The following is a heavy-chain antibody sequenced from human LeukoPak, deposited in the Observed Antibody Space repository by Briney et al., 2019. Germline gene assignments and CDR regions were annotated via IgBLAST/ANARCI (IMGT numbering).Heavy chain of an antibody. CDR3: ARVGVDYGGNSPLLVY. CDR2: INPSGGST. Sequence: GASVKVSCKASGHTFTSYYMHWVRQAPGQGLEWMGIINPSGGSTSYAQKFQGRVTMTRDTSTSTVYMQLSSLRSEDTAVYYCARVGVDYGGNSPLLVYWGQGTLVTVSS. D-gene: IGHD4-23*01. V-gene: IGHV1-46*01. CDR1: GHTFTSYY. J-gene: IGHJ4*02.